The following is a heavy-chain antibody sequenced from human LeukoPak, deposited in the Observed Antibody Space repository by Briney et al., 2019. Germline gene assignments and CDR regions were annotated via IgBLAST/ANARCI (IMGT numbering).Heavy chain of an antibody. CDR1: GYTFTGYY. CDR3: ARDEDIVGEDWIDP. D-gene: IGHD2-15*01. Sequence: ASVKVSCKASGYTFTGYYMHWVRQAPGQGLEWMGWINPNSGGTNYAQKFQGRVTMTRDTSISTAYMELSRLRSDDTAVYYCARDEDIVGEDWIDPWGQGTLVTVSS. V-gene: IGHV1-2*02. J-gene: IGHJ5*02. CDR2: INPNSGGT.